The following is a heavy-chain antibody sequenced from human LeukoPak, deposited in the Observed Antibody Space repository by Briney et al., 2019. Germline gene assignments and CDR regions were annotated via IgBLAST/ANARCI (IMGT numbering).Heavy chain of an antibody. D-gene: IGHD1-20*01. CDR1: AFTFSSFS. Sequence: GGSLRHSCAASAFTFSSFSMNWVRQPPREGLEWVSSIRSSSSYIYYADSVMGRFTISRDNAKNSLYLQMNSLRAEDTAVYYCARDGDYNWNYFDYWGQGTLVTVSS. CDR3: ARDGDYNWNYFDY. J-gene: IGHJ4*02. CDR2: IRSSSSYI. V-gene: IGHV3-21*01.